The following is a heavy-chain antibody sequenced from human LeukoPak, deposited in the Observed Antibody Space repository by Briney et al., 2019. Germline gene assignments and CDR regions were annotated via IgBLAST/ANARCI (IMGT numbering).Heavy chain of an antibody. CDR3: ARAAVYYYDSSGYCLYFDY. Sequence: PSQTLSLTCTVSGGSISSGDYYWSWIRQPPGKGLEWIGYIYYSGSTYYNPSLKSRVTISADTSKNQFSLKLSSVTAADTAVYYCARAAVYYYDSSGYCLYFDYWGQGTLVTVSS. CDR1: GGSISSGDYY. J-gene: IGHJ4*02. V-gene: IGHV4-30-4*01. CDR2: IYYSGST. D-gene: IGHD3-22*01.